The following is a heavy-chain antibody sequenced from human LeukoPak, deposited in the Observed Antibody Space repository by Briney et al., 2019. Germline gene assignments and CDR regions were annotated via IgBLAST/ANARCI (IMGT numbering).Heavy chain of an antibody. CDR1: GYTFTSYG. CDR3: AREGPYDFWSGYYRRFDY. Sequence: ASVKVSCKASGYTFTSYGISWVRQAPGQGLEWTGWISAYNGNTNYAQKLQGRVTMTTDTSTSTAYMELRSLRSDDTAVYYCAREGPYDFWSGYYRRFDYWGQGTLVTVSS. V-gene: IGHV1-18*01. D-gene: IGHD3-3*01. CDR2: ISAYNGNT. J-gene: IGHJ4*02.